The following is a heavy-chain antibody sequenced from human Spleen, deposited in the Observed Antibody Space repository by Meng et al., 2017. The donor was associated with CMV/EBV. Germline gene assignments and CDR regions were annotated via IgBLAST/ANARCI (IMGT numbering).Heavy chain of an antibody. CDR1: GFAFTSHF. D-gene: IGHD3-10*02. CDR2: INPSDGST. Sequence: SGFAFTSHFMHWVRQAPGQGLEWMRIINPSDGSTTYAQRFQGRITMTRDTSTGTVYLRLSRLRSEDTAVYYCARGLGYARGTALGYWGQGTLVTVSS. V-gene: IGHV1-46*01. J-gene: IGHJ4*02. CDR3: ARGLGYARGTALGY.